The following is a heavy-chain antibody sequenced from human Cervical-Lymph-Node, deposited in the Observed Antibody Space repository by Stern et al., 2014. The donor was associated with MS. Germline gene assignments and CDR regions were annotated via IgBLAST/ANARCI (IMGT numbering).Heavy chain of an antibody. CDR2: MSYDGTNI. CDR1: GLTLSSSG. V-gene: IGHV3-30*18. Sequence: VQLVESGGGVVQPGRSLRLSCVASGLTLSSSGMHWVRQAPGKGLEWVAGMSYDGTNIYYADSVKGRFTIARDNSKNTLYLQMDSLRPEDSALYYCAKDPRGIFGVIIPYFDFWGQGTQVTVSS. CDR3: AKDPRGIFGVIIPYFDF. D-gene: IGHD3-3*01. J-gene: IGHJ4*02.